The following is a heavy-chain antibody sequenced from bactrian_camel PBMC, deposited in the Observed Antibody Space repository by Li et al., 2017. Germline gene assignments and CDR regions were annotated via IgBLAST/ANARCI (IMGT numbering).Heavy chain of an antibody. Sequence: VESGGGSVQAGGSLRLSRAVSGYTYGRNCMAWFRQAPGKEREGVAALDIYSGVRTYYADYVKGRFTISHDNAKNTAYPQVDDLKPEDTATYVCAADRLACLRDQWAEPRGYNYWGQGTQVTVS. V-gene: IGHV3S25*01. D-gene: IGHD2*01. CDR1: GYTYGRNC. CDR3: AADRLACLRDQWAEPRGYNY. J-gene: IGHJ4*01. CDR2: LDIYSGVRT.